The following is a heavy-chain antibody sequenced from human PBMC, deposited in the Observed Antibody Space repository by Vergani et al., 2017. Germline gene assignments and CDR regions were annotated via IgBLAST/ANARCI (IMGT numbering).Heavy chain of an antibody. Sequence: LVESGGGLVQPGGSLRLSCAASSFSVSSHYMTWVRQAPGKGLELVSTINIGGRTSYADSVKGRLTLARDDSKNTLHLQMNSLRPEDTAVYYCARGMTTETTDLDGFDSWGQGTMVSVSS. CDR1: SFSVSSHY. J-gene: IGHJ3*02. D-gene: IGHD4-17*01. CDR3: ARGMTTETTDLDGFDS. CDR2: INIGGRT. V-gene: IGHV3-66*02.